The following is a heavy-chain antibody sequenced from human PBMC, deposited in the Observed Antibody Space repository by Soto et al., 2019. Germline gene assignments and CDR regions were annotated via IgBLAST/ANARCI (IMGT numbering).Heavy chain of an antibody. CDR1: GGSFSGYY. V-gene: IGHV4-34*01. CDR2: INHSGST. J-gene: IGHJ4*02. D-gene: IGHD3-3*01. Sequence: SETLSLTCAVYGGSFSGYYWSWIRQPPGKGLEWIGEINHSGSTNYNPSLKSRVTISVDTSKNQFSLKLSSVTAADTAVYYCARGPTARYYDFWSGYEKRPTYFDYWGQGTLVTVSS. CDR3: ARGPTARYYDFWSGYEKRPTYFDY.